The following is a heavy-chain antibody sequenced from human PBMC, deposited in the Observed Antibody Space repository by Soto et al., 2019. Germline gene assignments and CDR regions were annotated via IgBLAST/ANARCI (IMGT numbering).Heavy chain of an antibody. CDR3: ARYTGGYYYYMDV. CDR2: IYYSGST. D-gene: IGHD3-16*01. J-gene: IGHJ6*03. CDR1: GGSISSSSYY. V-gene: IGHV4-39*01. Sequence: SETLSLTCTVSGGSISSSSYYWGWIRQPPGKGLEWIGSIYYSGSTYYNPSLKSRVTISVDTSKNQFSLKLSSVTAADTAVYYCARYTGGYYYYMDVWGKGTTVTVSS.